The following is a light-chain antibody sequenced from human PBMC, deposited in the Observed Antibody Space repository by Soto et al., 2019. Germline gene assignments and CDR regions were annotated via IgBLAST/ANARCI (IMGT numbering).Light chain of an antibody. CDR1: QSLLSSNGYNY. V-gene: IGKV2-28*01. Sequence: DLVMTQSPLSLPVTPGEPASISCRSSQSLLSSNGYNYLDWYLQKPGQSPQLLIYLGSNRASGVPDRFSGSGSGTDFTLEISRVEAEDVGIYHCMQALRAPPTFGQGTKVEI. CDR3: MQALRAPPT. CDR2: LGS. J-gene: IGKJ1*01.